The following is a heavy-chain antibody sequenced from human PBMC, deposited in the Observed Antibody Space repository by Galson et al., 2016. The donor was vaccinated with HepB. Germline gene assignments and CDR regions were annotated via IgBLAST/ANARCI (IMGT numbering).Heavy chain of an antibody. D-gene: IGHD6-13*01. CDR1: GGTITTSAYS. CDR2: VKYGGNT. J-gene: IGHJ4*02. Sequence: SETLSLTCSVSGGTITTSAYSWGWIRQLPGKGLEWIGSVKYGGNTKYNPSLKSRASISVDTSQNDFSLKMRSVTAADTALYFCARRTWTGAAGTLFFDFWGQGALVTVSS. CDR3: ARRTWTGAAGTLFFDF. V-gene: IGHV4-39*02.